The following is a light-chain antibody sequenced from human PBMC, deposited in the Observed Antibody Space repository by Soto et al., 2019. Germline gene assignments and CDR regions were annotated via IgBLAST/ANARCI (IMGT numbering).Light chain of an antibody. CDR2: GAS. J-gene: IGKJ2*01. V-gene: IGKV3-20*01. CDR1: HSVSSSY. Sequence: EIVLTQSPGTLSLSPGERATLSCRASHSVSSSYLAWYQQKPGQAPRLLIYGASSRSTGIPDRFSGSGSGTDFTLTISRLEPEDFAVYYCQQDGSSPPYTFGQGTKLEI. CDR3: QQDGSSPPYT.